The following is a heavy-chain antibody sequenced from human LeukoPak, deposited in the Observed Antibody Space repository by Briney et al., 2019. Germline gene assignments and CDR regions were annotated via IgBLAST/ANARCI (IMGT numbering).Heavy chain of an antibody. CDR1: GFTFSRYA. CDR2: ISDDFGT. J-gene: IGHJ4*02. D-gene: IGHD2-15*01. Sequence: GGSLRLSCAASGFTFSRYAVSYLRQAPGKGLEWVAAISDDFGTYHADSVKGRFTISRDNSRNTLYLQMTSLRAEDTAVYYCARGNSGHGSGATCYALDYWGQGTLVTVSS. V-gene: IGHV3-23*01. CDR3: ARGNSGHGSGATCYALDY.